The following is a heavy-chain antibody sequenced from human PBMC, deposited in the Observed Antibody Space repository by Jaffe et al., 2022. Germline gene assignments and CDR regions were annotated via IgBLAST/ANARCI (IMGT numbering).Heavy chain of an antibody. J-gene: IGHJ6*03. V-gene: IGHV4-61*02. CDR1: GGSISSGSYY. Sequence: QVQLQESGPGLVKPSQTLSLTCTVSGGSISSGSYYWSWIRQPAGKGLEWIGRIYTSGSTNYNPSLKSRVTISVDTSKNQFSLKLSSVTAADTAVYYCARDRYCSGGSCYSKNYYYYYMDVWGKGTTVTVSS. CDR2: IYTSGST. CDR3: ARDRYCSGGSCYSKNYYYYYMDV. D-gene: IGHD2-15*01.